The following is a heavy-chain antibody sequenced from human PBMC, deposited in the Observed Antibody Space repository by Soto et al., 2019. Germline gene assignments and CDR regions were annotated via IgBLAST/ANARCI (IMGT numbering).Heavy chain of an antibody. CDR2: ISGSGGKR. V-gene: IGHV3-23*01. CDR1: GLTFSRYA. D-gene: IGHD2-2*01. CDR3: AKDPTPVVVVPAAHGMDV. J-gene: IGHJ6*02. Sequence: EVQLLESGGGLIQPGGSLRLSCAASGLTFSRYAMNWFRQAPGKGLEWVSVISGSGGKRYYADSVKGRFTISRDNSKCILYLQVNGLRADATAVYYWAKDPTPVVVVPAAHGMDVCGQGTTVTVS.